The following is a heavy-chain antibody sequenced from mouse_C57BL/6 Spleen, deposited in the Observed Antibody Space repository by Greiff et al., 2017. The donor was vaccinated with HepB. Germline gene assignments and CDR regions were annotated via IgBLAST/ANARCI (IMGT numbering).Heavy chain of an antibody. CDR1: GYTFTSYW. CDR3: ARYSYYDYDDGTGFAY. V-gene: IGHV1-64*01. Sequence: QVQLQQPGAELVKPGASVKLSCKASGYTFTSYWMHWVKQRPGQGLEWIGMIHPNSGSTNYNEKFKSKATLTVDKSSSTAYMQLSSLTSEDSAVYYCARYSYYDYDDGTGFAYWGQGTLVTVSA. CDR2: IHPNSGST. J-gene: IGHJ3*01. D-gene: IGHD2-4*01.